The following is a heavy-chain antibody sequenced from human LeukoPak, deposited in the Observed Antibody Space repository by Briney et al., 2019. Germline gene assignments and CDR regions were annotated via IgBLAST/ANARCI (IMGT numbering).Heavy chain of an antibody. CDR3: ARDGLDNGDFDY. CDR2: ISSNSEYI. V-gene: IGHV3-21*01. J-gene: IGHJ4*02. Sequence: GGSLRLSCAASGFTFSSYHINWVRQAPGKGLEWVSSISSNSEYIYYADSVKGRFTISRDNAKNSLYLQMNSLRAEDTAVYYCARDGLDNGDFDYWGQGTLVTVYS. CDR1: GFTFSSYH. D-gene: IGHD4-17*01.